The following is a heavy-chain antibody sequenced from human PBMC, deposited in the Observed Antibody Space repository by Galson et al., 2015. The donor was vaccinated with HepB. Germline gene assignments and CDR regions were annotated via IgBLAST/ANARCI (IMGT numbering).Heavy chain of an antibody. D-gene: IGHD2-15*01. CDR1: GYRFTTNW. CDR2: IYPGASDI. V-gene: IGHV5-51*01. CDR3: ARGGLYSVFY. Sequence: QSGAEVKKPGESLKISCKTSGYRFTTNWIAWVRQMPGKGLEWMGLIYPGASDIRYSPSFQGQVTISADKSITTAYLQWNSLKATDTAMYYCARGGLYSVFYWGQGTQVTVSS. J-gene: IGHJ4*02.